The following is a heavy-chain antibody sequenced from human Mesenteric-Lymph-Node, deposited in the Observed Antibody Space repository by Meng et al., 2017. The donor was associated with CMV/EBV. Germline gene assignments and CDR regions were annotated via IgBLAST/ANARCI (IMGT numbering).Heavy chain of an antibody. V-gene: IGHV3-7*04. D-gene: IGHD1-26*01. Sequence: GGSLRLSCAASGFTFSAYWMTWVRQAPGKGLEWVANVKPDGSEKHYVDSVKGRFTISRDNAKNSLYLQMNSLRTEDTAVYYCARGGGATPDYWGQGTLVTVSS. CDR2: VKPDGSEK. CDR3: ARGGGATPDY. CDR1: GFTFSAYW. J-gene: IGHJ4*02.